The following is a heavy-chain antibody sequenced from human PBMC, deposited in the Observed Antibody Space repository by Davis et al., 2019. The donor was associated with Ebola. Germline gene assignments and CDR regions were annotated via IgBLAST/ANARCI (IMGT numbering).Heavy chain of an antibody. V-gene: IGHV1-18*01. Sequence: ASVKVSCKASGYTFTSYAISWVRQAPGQGLEWMGWISAYNGNTNYAQKLQGRVTITADKSTSTAYLELSSLRSEDTAVYYCATASSDYHYYYAMDVWGQGTTVTVSS. CDR1: GYTFTSYA. D-gene: IGHD3-22*01. CDR2: ISAYNGNT. CDR3: ATASSDYHYYYAMDV. J-gene: IGHJ6*02.